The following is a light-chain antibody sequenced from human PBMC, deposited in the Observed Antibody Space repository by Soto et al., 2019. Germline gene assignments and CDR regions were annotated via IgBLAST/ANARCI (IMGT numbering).Light chain of an antibody. Sequence: QSVLTQPASVSGSPGQSITISCTGASSEVGGYNYVSWYQQHPGKAPKVLISDVSNRPSGISNRFSGSKSGNTASLTISGLQAEDEADYYCSSYTSIDTWVFGTGTKVTVL. CDR3: SSYTSIDTWV. CDR1: SSEVGGYNY. J-gene: IGLJ1*01. CDR2: DVS. V-gene: IGLV2-14*01.